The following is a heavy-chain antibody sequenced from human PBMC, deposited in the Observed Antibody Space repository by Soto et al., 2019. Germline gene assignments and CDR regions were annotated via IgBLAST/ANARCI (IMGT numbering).Heavy chain of an antibody. CDR1: GFTVFTFTTYA. J-gene: IGHJ6*03. Sequence: PGGSLRLSCAASGFTVFTFTTYAMSWVRQAPGKGLEWVSSISGSGSDTFYAESVKGRFTISRDNSKNTLFLQMNSLRAEDTAVYYCAIGCSTTSCFVYYYYMDVWGTGTTVTVSS. CDR2: ISGSGSDT. V-gene: IGHV3-23*01. D-gene: IGHD2-2*01. CDR3: AIGCSTTSCFVYYYYMDV.